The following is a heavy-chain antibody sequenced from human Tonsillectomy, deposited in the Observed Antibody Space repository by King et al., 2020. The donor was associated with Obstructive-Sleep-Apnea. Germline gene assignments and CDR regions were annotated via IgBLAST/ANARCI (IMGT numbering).Heavy chain of an antibody. Sequence: VQLQESGPGLVKPSQTLSLTCTVSGGSISSGGYYWSWIRQHPGKSHEWIGYTYYSGSTVYNPSLKCRVTLSVDTSKNPCSLKLSSVTAADTAVYYCARNGVYGSGSYYFDYWGQGTLVTVSS. CDR1: GGSISSGGYY. CDR2: TYYSGST. V-gene: IGHV4-31*03. J-gene: IGHJ4*02. CDR3: ARNGVYGSGSYYFDY. D-gene: IGHD3-10*01.